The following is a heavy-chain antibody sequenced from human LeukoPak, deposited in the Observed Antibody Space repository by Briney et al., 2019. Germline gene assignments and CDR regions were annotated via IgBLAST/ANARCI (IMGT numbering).Heavy chain of an antibody. D-gene: IGHD3-10*01. CDR1: GDSMSDYF. CDR2: IYYSGST. J-gene: IGHJ6*03. Sequence: SETLSLTCTVSGDSMSDYFWTWIRQPPGKGLEWIGYIYYSGSTNYNPSLKSRVTISVDTSKNQFSLKLSSVTAADTAVYYCAREVRGVIYPYYYYYMDVWGKGTTVTVSS. CDR3: AREVRGVIYPYYYYYMDV. V-gene: IGHV4-59*01.